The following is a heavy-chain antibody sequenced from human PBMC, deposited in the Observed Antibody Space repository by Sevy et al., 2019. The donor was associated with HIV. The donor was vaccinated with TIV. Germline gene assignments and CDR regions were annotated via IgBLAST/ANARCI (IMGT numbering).Heavy chain of an antibody. CDR1: GFTVSSKY. Sequence: GGCLRLSCEVSGFTVSSKYMSWVRQAPGKGLEWVSVLQSGGSTHYADSVKGRSTISRDNSKNTLYLQMNSLRAEDTAVYYCTRSLASGYFVTFDHWGQGALVTVSS. D-gene: IGHD5-12*01. J-gene: IGHJ4*02. CDR2: LQSGGST. CDR3: TRSLASGYFVTFDH. V-gene: IGHV3-53*01.